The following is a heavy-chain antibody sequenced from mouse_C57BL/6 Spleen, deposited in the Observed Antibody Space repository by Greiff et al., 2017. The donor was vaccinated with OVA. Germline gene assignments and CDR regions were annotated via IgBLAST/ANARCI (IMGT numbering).Heavy chain of an antibody. J-gene: IGHJ4*01. CDR2: INPNNGGT. V-gene: IGHV1-18*01. CDR3: ARTRGAYYDYDDHAMDY. Sequence: EVQLQQSGPELVKPGASVKIPCKASGYTFTDYNMDWVKQSHGKSLEWIGDINPNNGGTIYNQKFKGKATLTVDKSSSTAYMELRSLTSEDTAVYYCARTRGAYYDYDDHAMDYWGQGTSVTVSS. D-gene: IGHD2-4*01. CDR1: GYTFTDYN.